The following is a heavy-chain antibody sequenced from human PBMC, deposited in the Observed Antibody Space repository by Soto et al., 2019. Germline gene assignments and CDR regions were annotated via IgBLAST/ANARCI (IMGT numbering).Heavy chain of an antibody. V-gene: IGHV3-7*01. CDR1: GFTFSNDY. D-gene: IGHD1-26*01. Sequence: EMQLVESGGDLVQPGGSLRLSCAASGFTFSNDYMTWVRQAPGKGLEWVANMNQDGSDKRYVDSVRGRFTISRDNAKNSLYLQMNSLRVEDTAVYYCARVDSGSYDYWGQGALVTVSS. CDR3: ARVDSGSYDY. CDR2: MNQDGSDK. J-gene: IGHJ4*02.